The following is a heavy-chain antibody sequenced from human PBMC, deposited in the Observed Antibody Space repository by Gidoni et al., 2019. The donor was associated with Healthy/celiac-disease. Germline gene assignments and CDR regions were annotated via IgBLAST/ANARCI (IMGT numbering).Heavy chain of an antibody. CDR2: IYYSGST. J-gene: IGHJ5*02. Sequence: QVQLQESGPGLVKPSQTLSLTCTVSGGSISSGGYYWSWIRQHPGKGLEWIGYIYYSGSTYYNPSLKSRVTISVDTSKNQFSLKLSSVTAADTAVYYCARTSVVAATVVGWFDPWGQGTLVTVSS. CDR3: ARTSVVAATVVGWFDP. V-gene: IGHV4-31*03. D-gene: IGHD2-15*01. CDR1: GGSISSGGYY.